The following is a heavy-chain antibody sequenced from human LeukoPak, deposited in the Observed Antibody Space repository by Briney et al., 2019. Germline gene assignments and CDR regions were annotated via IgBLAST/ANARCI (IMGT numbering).Heavy chain of an antibody. Sequence: ASVKVSCKPSGCTFLQYGIRWVRPPPAQGLDWMGWINHSNGKTNYAQKLQSRVTMTTDTSTSTAYMEQRSLRSDDTAVYYCARVVAARPDDYYYYYMDVWGKGATVTVSS. CDR2: INHSNGKT. D-gene: IGHD6-6*01. V-gene: IGHV1-18*01. CDR3: ARVVAARPDDYYYYYMDV. J-gene: IGHJ6*03. CDR1: GCTFLQYG.